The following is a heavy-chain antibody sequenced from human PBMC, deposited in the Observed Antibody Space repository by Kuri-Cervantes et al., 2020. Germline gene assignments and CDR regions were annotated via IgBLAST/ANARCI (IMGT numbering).Heavy chain of an antibody. CDR2: ISWNGGTI. CDR3: ARPALVSSYYYMDV. Sequence: LSLTCAASGFTFNNYAMQWVRQRTGEGLEWVSGISWNGGTIGYADSVKGRFTISRDNAKKSLYLQMNSLRAEDTALYYCARPALVSSYYYMDVWGKGTTVTVSS. J-gene: IGHJ6*03. V-gene: IGHV3-9*01. D-gene: IGHD2-2*01. CDR1: GFTFNNYA.